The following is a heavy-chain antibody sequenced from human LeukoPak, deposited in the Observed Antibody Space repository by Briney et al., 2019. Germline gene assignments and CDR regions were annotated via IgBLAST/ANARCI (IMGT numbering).Heavy chain of an antibody. Sequence: WASVKVSCKASGGTFSSYAISWVRQAPGQGLEWMGRIIPILGIANYAQKFQGGVTITADKSTSTAYMELSSLRSEDTAVYYCARTIVGAYNQHGDYWGQGTLVTVSS. CDR3: ARTIVGAYNQHGDY. V-gene: IGHV1-69*04. J-gene: IGHJ4*02. D-gene: IGHD1-26*01. CDR2: IIPILGIA. CDR1: GGTFSSYA.